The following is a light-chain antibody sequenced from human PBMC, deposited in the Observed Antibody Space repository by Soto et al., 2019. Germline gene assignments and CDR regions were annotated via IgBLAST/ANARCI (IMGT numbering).Light chain of an antibody. CDR2: VAS. Sequence: EIVLTQSPGTLSLSPGERATLSCRASQSVNSNYLAWYQHQPGQAPRLLIYVASTRAAGIPDRFSGSWSGTDFTLTISRLEPEDFAVYYCQQYGSSPWTFGQGTKVEIK. V-gene: IGKV3-20*01. J-gene: IGKJ1*01. CDR1: QSVNSNY. CDR3: QQYGSSPWT.